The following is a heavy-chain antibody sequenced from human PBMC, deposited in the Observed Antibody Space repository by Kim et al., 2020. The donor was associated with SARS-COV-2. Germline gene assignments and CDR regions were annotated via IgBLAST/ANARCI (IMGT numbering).Heavy chain of an antibody. V-gene: IGHV5-51*01. J-gene: IGHJ4*02. Sequence: GESLKISCKGSGYSFTSYWIGWVRQMPGKGLEWMGIIYPGDSDTRYSPSFQGQVTISADKSISTAYLQWSSLKASDTAMYYCARQFWEYSGYDYSRFDYWGQGTLVTVSS. CDR3: ARQFWEYSGYDYSRFDY. CDR1: GYSFTSYW. CDR2: IYPGDSDT. D-gene: IGHD5-12*01.